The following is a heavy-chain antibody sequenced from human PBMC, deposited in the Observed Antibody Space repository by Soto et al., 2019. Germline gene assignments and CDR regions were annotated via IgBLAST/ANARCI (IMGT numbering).Heavy chain of an antibody. CDR1: GYTFTAYW. Sequence: GESLKISCKGSGYTFTAYWIGWVRQMPGKGLEWMGIIYPGDSDTRYSPSFQGQVTVSADKSISTAYLQWSSLKASDTAMFYCARGGYSGNSKDPFYIWGPGTMVTVSS. D-gene: IGHD6-25*01. CDR2: IYPGDSDT. V-gene: IGHV5-51*01. J-gene: IGHJ3*02. CDR3: ARGGYSGNSKDPFYI.